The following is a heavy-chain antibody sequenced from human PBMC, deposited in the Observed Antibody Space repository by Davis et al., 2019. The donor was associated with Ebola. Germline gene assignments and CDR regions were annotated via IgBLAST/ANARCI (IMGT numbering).Heavy chain of an antibody. CDR3: ARDDIVVVGAFDI. CDR1: GGSISSGDYY. J-gene: IGHJ3*02. D-gene: IGHD2-2*01. V-gene: IGHV4-30-4*01. CDR2: IYYSGST. Sequence: MPSETLSLTCTVSGGSISSGDYYWSWIRQPPGKGLEWIGYIYYSGSTNYNPSLKSRVTISVDTSKNQFSLKLSSVTAADTAVYHCARDDIVVVGAFDIWGQGTMVTVSS.